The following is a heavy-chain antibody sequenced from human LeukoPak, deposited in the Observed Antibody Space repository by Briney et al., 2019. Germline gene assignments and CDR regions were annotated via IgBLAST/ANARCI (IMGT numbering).Heavy chain of an antibody. CDR2: INQDGSGK. J-gene: IGHJ2*01. V-gene: IGHV3-7*04. CDR1: GFTFSSYW. CDR3: ARESSQWLVY. Sequence: QTGGSLRLSCAASGFTFSSYWMSWVRQAPGKGLEWVANINQDGSGKYYVDSVKGRYTISRDNAKNSLYLQMNSLRAEDTAVYYCARESSQWLVYWGRGTLVTVSS. D-gene: IGHD6-19*01.